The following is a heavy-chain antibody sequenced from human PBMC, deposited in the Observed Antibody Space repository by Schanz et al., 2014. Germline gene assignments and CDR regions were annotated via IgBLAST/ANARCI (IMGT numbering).Heavy chain of an antibody. CDR1: GFTFDDYA. Sequence: EVPLVESGGGLVQPCRSLRLSCAASGFTFDDYAMHWVRQAPGKGLEWVSGISWNSGSIGYADSVKGRFTISRDDAKNSLYLQMNSLRAEDTALYYCARARYGLDVWGQGTTVTVSS. CDR2: ISWNSGSI. CDR3: ARARYGLDV. J-gene: IGHJ6*02. V-gene: IGHV3-9*01.